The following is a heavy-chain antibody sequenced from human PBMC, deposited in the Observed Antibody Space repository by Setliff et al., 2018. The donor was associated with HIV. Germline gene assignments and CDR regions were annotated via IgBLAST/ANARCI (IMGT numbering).Heavy chain of an antibody. CDR3: PGQRGSGTFYYYTYYMDV. CDR2: INAGNGNT. Sequence: ASVNVSCKASGFTFTSYAIHWVRQAPGQGLEWMGWINAGNGNTKYSQKFQGRVTITSDTSASTPYMELSSLRSEDTAIYYCPGQRGSGTFYYYTYYMDVWGKGTAVTVSS. V-gene: IGHV1-3*01. D-gene: IGHD1-26*01. CDR1: GFTFTSYA. J-gene: IGHJ6*03.